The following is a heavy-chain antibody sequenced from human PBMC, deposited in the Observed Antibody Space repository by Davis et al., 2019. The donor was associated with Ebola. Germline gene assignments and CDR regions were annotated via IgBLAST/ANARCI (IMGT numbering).Heavy chain of an antibody. J-gene: IGHJ6*02. D-gene: IGHD6-13*01. CDR3: AKGRSWYDGMDV. CDR2: ISGSGGST. V-gene: IGHV3-23*01. CDR1: GFTFSSYA. Sequence: AGSLTLSCAASGFTFSSYAMSWVRQAPGKGLEWVSSISGSGGSTYYADSVKGRFTISRDNSKNTLYLQMNSRRAEDTAVYYCAKGRSWYDGMDVWGQGTTVTVSS.